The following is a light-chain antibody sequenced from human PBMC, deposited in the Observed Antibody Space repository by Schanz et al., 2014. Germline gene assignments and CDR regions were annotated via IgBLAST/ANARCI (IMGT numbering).Light chain of an antibody. CDR1: SSDVGGYD. J-gene: IGLJ2*01. Sequence: QSALTQPASVSGSPGQSITISCTGTSSDVGGYDVSWYQQHPGKAPKLMIYDVSNRPSGVSNRFSASKSGNTASLTISGLQAEDEADYYCSSYTSSSTLGFGGGTKLTVL. CDR3: SSYTSSSTLG. V-gene: IGLV2-14*01. CDR2: DVS.